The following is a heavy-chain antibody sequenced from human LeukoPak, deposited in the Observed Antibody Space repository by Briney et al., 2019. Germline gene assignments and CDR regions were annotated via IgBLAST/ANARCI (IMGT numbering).Heavy chain of an antibody. J-gene: IGHJ4*02. CDR1: GFTFSSYA. D-gene: IGHD5-12*01. V-gene: IGHV3-23*01. Sequence: GGSLRLSCAASGFTFSSYAMSWVRQAPGKGLEWVSAISGSGGSTYYADSVKGRFTISRDNSKNTLYLQMNSLRAEDTAVYYCAKDSERGLRPIPADFDYWGQGTLVTVSS. CDR3: AKDSERGLRPIPADFDY. CDR2: ISGSGGST.